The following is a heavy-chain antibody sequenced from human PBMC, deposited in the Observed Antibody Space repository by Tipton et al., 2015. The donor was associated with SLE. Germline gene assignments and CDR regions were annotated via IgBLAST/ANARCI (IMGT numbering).Heavy chain of an antibody. J-gene: IGHJ4*02. Sequence: PGLVKPSETLSLTCTVSGGSISSHYWSWIRQPPGKGLEWIGYIYYSGSTNYNPSLKSRVTISVDTSKNQFSLKLSSVTAADTAVYYCAVYSLEGGFDYWGQGTLVTVSS. V-gene: IGHV4-59*11. D-gene: IGHD3-3*01. CDR2: IYYSGST. CDR1: GGSISSHY. CDR3: AVYSLEGGFDY.